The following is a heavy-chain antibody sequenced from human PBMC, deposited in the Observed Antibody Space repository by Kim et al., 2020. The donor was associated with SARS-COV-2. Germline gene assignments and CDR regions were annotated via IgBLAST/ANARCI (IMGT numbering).Heavy chain of an antibody. Sequence: YNPSLKGRFTLSVDTSKNQFSLKLSSVTAADTAVYYCAREPTPPAPPFDSWGQGTLVTVSS. D-gene: IGHD2-2*01. V-gene: IGHV4-30-2*04. J-gene: IGHJ4*02. CDR3: AREPTPPAPPFDS.